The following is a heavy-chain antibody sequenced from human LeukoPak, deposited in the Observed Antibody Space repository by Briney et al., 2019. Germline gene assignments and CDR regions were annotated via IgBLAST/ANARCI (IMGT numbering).Heavy chain of an antibody. J-gene: IGHJ4*02. CDR2: ISPSGDRT. V-gene: IGHV3-23*01. D-gene: IGHD3-22*01. Sequence: GGSLRLSCAASGFTFSSHAMSWVRQAPGKGLEWVSFISPSGDRTSNADSVEGRFTISRDNTRNTLYLQMNSLRDEDTGVYYCAIMHGYYDGSGFWVQWGQGTLVTVSS. CDR1: GFTFSSHA. CDR3: AIMHGYYDGSGFWVQ.